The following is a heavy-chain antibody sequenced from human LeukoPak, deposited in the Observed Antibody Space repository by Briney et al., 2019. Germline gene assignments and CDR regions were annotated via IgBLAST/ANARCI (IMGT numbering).Heavy chain of an antibody. CDR2: INHSGST. Sequence: PSETLSLTCAVYGGSFSGYYWSWLRQPPGKGLEWIGEINHSGSTNYNPSLKSRVTISVDTSKNQFSLKLSSVTAADTAVYYCARGRWYSSSSRPTSRPYYFDYWGQGTLVTVSS. CDR1: GGSFSGYY. V-gene: IGHV4-34*01. CDR3: ARGRWYSSSSRPTSRPYYFDY. D-gene: IGHD6-6*01. J-gene: IGHJ4*02.